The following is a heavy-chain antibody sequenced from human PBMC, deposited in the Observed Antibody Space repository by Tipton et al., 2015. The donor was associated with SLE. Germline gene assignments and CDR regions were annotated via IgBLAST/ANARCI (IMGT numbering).Heavy chain of an antibody. V-gene: IGHV4-39*01. D-gene: IGHD3-22*01. Sequence: TLSLTCTVSGGSISSSSYYWGWIRQPPGKGLEWIGSIYYSGSTHYNPSLKSRVTISVDTSKNQFSLKLRSLTAADTAVNYCASLGDSSGYYVRDYWGQGTLISVSS. CDR1: GGSISSSSYY. J-gene: IGHJ4*02. CDR2: IYYSGST. CDR3: ASLGDSSGYYVRDY.